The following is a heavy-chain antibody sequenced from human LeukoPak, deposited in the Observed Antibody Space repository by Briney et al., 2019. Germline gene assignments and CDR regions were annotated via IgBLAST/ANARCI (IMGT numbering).Heavy chain of an antibody. J-gene: IGHJ6*02. CDR2: ISGSGGST. V-gene: IGHV3-23*01. CDR1: GFTFSSYA. Sequence: GGSLRLSCAASGFTFSSYAMSWVRQAPGKGPEWVSAISGSGGSTYYADSVKGRFTISRDNSKNTLYLQMNSLRAEDTAVYYCARDTGSTRFGMDVWGQGTTVTVSS. CDR3: ARDTGSTRFGMDV. D-gene: IGHD2-2*01.